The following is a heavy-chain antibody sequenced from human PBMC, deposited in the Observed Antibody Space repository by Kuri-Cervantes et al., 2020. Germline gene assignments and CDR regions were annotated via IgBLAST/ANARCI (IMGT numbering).Heavy chain of an antibody. V-gene: IGHV3-11*01. CDR1: GFTFDDYG. J-gene: IGHJ4*02. CDR2: ISSSGSTI. CDR3: ARVRGQCLDY. Sequence: GESLKISCAASGFTFDDYGMSWIRQAPGKGLEWASYISSSGSTIYYADSVKGRFTISRDNAKNSLYLQMNSLRAEDTAVYYCARVRGQCLDYWGQGTLVTVSS. D-gene: IGHD5/OR15-5a*01.